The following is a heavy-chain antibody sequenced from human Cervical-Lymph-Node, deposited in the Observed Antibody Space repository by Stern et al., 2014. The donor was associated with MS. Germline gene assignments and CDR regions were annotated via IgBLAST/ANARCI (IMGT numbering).Heavy chain of an antibody. CDR3: VRTESFYYYDGMDV. CDR1: GSTFSKSA. CDR2: ISHDGSNK. V-gene: IGHV3-30*09. Sequence: VQLVESGGGLVPPGRSLRLSCADSGSTFSKSAMHWVRQAPGKGLEWVAVISHDGSNKQYGDSVKGRLAISRDNSRNTLSLEIYSLRDEDTAVYYCVRTESFYYYDGMDVWGHGTTVIVSS. J-gene: IGHJ6*02.